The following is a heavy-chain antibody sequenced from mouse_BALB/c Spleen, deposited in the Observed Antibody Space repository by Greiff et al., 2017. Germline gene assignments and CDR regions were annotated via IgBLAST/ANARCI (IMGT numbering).Heavy chain of an antibody. V-gene: IGHV3-6*02. CDR1: GYSITSGYY. D-gene: IGHD2-3*01. CDR2: ISYDGSN. J-gene: IGHJ3*01. Sequence: VQLKESGPGLVKPSQSLSLTCSVTGYSITSGYYWNWIRQFPGNKLEWMGYISYDGSNNYNPSLKNRISITRDTSKNQFFLKLNSVTTEDTATYYCARGDGSGFAYWGQGTLVTVSA. CDR3: ARGDGSGFAY.